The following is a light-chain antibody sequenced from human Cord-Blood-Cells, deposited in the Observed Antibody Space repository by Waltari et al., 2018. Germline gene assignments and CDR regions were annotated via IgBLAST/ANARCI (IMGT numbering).Light chain of an antibody. Sequence: DIQMTQSQSSLSASVGDRGTITCQASQDISNYLNWYQQKPGKAPKLLIYDASNLETGVPSRFSGSGSGTDFTFTISSLQPEDIATYYCQQYDNLYTFGQGTKLEIK. V-gene: IGKV1-33*01. J-gene: IGKJ2*01. CDR1: QDISNY. CDR2: DAS. CDR3: QQYDNLYT.